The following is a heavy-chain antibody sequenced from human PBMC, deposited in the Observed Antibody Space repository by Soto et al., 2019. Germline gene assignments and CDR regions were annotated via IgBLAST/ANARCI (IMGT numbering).Heavy chain of an antibody. D-gene: IGHD2-2*01. CDR1: GGSISSGDYY. CDR2: IYYSGST. V-gene: IGHV4-30-4*01. CDR3: ARDRATKYCSSTSCYAGDWFDP. Sequence: QVQLQESGPGLVKPSQTLSLTCTVSGGSISSGDYYWSWIRQPPGKGLEWIGYIYYSGSTYYNPSLKSRVTISVDTSKNQFSLKLSSVTAADTAVYYCARDRATKYCSSTSCYAGDWFDPWGQGTLVTVSS. J-gene: IGHJ5*02.